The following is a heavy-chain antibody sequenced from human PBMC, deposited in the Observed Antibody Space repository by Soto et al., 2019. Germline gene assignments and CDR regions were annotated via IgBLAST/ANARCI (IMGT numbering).Heavy chain of an antibody. CDR1: GYTFTGYY. CDR2: INPNSGGT. D-gene: IGHD5-12*01. V-gene: IGHV1-2*04. Sequence: ASVKVTCKASGYTFTGYYMHWVRQAPGQGLEWMGWINPNSGGTNYAQKFRGWVTMTRDTSISTAYMELSRLRSDDTAVYYCARELYSGYDLVYWGQGTLVTVYS. CDR3: ARELYSGYDLVY. J-gene: IGHJ4*02.